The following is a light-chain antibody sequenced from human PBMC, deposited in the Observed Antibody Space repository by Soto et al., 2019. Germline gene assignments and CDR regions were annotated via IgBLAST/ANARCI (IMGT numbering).Light chain of an antibody. Sequence: EILMTQSPATLSVSPGERATLSCRASQSVSNNLAWYQQKSGQAPRLLIYGASTRATGIPDRFSGNGSGTDFTLTISRLEPEDFAVYYCQQYGSSGTFGQGTKVDI. J-gene: IGKJ1*01. CDR2: GAS. CDR3: QQYGSSGT. V-gene: IGKV3-20*01. CDR1: QSVSNN.